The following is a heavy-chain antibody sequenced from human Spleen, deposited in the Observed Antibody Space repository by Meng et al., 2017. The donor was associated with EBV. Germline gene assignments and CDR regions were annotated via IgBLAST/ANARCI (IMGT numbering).Heavy chain of an antibody. D-gene: IGHD3-16*01. J-gene: IGHJ4*02. CDR3: ARGHYDGY. CDR2: IITLSGTP. CDR1: GGPSGTYS. V-gene: IGHV1-69*01. Sequence: QEYRGQSGAERKKPGAAVKVSCQAFGGPSGTYSIAWVRQAPGRGLEGMGGIITLSGTPTYAQKFQGRLTITADPSTRTTYMELRGLTSDDTAIYYCARGHYDGYWGQGTLVTVSS.